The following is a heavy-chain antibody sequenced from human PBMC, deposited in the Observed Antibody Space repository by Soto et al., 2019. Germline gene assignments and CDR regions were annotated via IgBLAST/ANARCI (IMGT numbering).Heavy chain of an antibody. Sequence: ASVKVSCKASGGTFSSYTISWVRQAPGQGLEWMGIINPSGGSTSYAQKFQGRVTMTGDTSTSTVYMELSSLRSEDTAVYYCAVHLSSSWFQHWGQGTLVTVSS. CDR1: GGTFSSYT. CDR2: INPSGGST. V-gene: IGHV1-46*01. CDR3: AVHLSSSWFQH. J-gene: IGHJ1*01. D-gene: IGHD6-13*01.